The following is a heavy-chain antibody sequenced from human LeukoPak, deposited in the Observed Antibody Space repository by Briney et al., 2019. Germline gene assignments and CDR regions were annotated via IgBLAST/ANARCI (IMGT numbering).Heavy chain of an antibody. V-gene: IGHV3-7*01. CDR2: IKQDGSEK. CDR1: GFTFIDYG. D-gene: IGHD3-16*02. CDR3: TRVYSSDDNARYRSSQH. J-gene: IGHJ1*01. Sequence: GRSLRLSCAASGFTFIDYGMTWVRQGPGKGLEWVANIKQDGSEKYYVDSVKGRFTISRDNAKNTLYLQMNNLRAEDTAVYYFTRVYSSDDNARYRSSQHWGQGALVTVS.